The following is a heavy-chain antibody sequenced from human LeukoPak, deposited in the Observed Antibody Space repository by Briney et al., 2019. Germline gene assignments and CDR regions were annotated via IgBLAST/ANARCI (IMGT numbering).Heavy chain of an antibody. D-gene: IGHD3-3*01. V-gene: IGHV1-69*05. J-gene: IGHJ4*02. CDR1: GGTFSSYA. CDR3: ARAEGRFLEWPPFDY. CDR2: IIPIFGTA. Sequence: GASVKVSCKASGGTFSSYAISWVRQAPGQGLEWMGGIIPIFGTANYAQKFQGRVTITTDESTSTAYMELSSLRSEDTAVYYCARAEGRFLEWPPFDYWGQGTLVTVSS.